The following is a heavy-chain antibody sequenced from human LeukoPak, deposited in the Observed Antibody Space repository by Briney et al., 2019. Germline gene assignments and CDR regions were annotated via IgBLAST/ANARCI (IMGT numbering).Heavy chain of an antibody. V-gene: IGHV3-23*01. D-gene: IGHD2-15*01. Sequence: PGGSLRHSCAASGFTFSSYSMNWVRQAPGKGLEWVSTISGSDGSTYYADSVKGRFTISRDNSKNTLYLQMNSLRAEDTAVYYCAKSKVVAATMGRFDYWGQRTLVTVSS. J-gene: IGHJ4*02. CDR3: AKSKVVAATMGRFDY. CDR2: ISGSDGST. CDR1: GFTFSSYS.